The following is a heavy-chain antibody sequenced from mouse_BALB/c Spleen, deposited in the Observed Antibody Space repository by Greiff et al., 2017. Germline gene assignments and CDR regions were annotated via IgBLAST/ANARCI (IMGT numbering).Heavy chain of an antibody. V-gene: IGHV1-5*01. CDR1: GYTFTSYW. D-gene: IGHD1-1*01. CDR2: IYPGNSDT. Sequence: EVQLQQSGTVLARPGASVKMSCKASGYTFTSYWMHWVKQRPGQGLEWIGAIYPGNSDTSYNQKFKGKAKLTTVTSTSTAYMELSSLTNEDSAVYYCTKPITTVVADYWGQGTSVTVSS. CDR3: TKPITTVVADY. J-gene: IGHJ4*01.